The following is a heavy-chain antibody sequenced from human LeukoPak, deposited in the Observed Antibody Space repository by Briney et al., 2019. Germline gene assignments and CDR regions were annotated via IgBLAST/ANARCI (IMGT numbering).Heavy chain of an antibody. J-gene: IGHJ4*02. CDR1: GFTFSTYW. CDR2: IKQDGSDK. D-gene: IGHD2-2*01. V-gene: IGHV3-7*01. CDR3: ARVRCSSNSCFPDY. Sequence: GVSLRLSCAASGFTFSTYWTSWVRQAPGKGLEWVANIKQDGSDKYYVDSVKGRFTISRDNAKNSLFLQMNSLRAEDTAVYYCARVRCSSNSCFPDYWGQGTLVTVSS.